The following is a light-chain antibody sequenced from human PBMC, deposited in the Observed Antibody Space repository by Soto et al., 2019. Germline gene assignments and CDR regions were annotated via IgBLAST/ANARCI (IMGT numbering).Light chain of an antibody. CDR1: QSVSSY. Sequence: EILLTQSPATLSLSPGERATLSCRASQSVSSYLAWYQQKPGQAPRLLIYDASNRATGIPARFSGSGSGTDFTLTISSLEPEDFAVYYCQQRSNWPPAFGQGTKVDTK. CDR3: QQRSNWPPA. CDR2: DAS. J-gene: IGKJ1*01. V-gene: IGKV3-11*01.